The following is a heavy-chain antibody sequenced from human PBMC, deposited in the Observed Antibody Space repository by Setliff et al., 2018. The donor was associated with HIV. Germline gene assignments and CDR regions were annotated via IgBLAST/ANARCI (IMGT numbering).Heavy chain of an antibody. CDR3: ARHPPKVAYYSSGPTNYLDY. J-gene: IGHJ4*02. CDR1: GGSISNYH. V-gene: IGHV4-4*09. Sequence: SETLSLTCIVSGGSISNYHWSWIRQPPGKGLEWIGYIYSSGKTKYNPSLKSRVTMSVDTSQNQFSLNLNSVTAADTAVYFCARHPPKVAYYSSGPTNYLDYWGRGTLVTVTS. D-gene: IGHD3-10*01. CDR2: IYSSGKT.